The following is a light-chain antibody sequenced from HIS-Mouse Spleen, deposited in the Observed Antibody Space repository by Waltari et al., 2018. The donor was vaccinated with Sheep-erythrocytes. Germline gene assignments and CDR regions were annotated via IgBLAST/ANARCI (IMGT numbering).Light chain of an antibody. CDR3: QAWDSSTAWNVV. J-gene: IGLJ2*01. Sequence: SYELTQPPSVSVSPGQTASITCSGDKLGDKYACWYQQKPGQSPVLATYQVSKRPSGIPERFSGSNSGNTATLTISGTQAMDEADYYCQAWDSSTAWNVVFGGGTKLTVL. CDR1: KLGDKY. V-gene: IGLV3-1*01. CDR2: QVS.